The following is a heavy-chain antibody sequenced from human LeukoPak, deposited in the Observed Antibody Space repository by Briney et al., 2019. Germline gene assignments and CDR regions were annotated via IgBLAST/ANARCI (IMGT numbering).Heavy chain of an antibody. D-gene: IGHD3-9*01. J-gene: IGHJ4*02. Sequence: PGGSLRLSCAASGFTLSNYAMYWVRQAPGKGLEWVPAVSGRDDSTFYADSVQGRFTISRDTSKSTLYLQMNSLRVEDTAVYYCAKWGDYDILTGYYDPDYWGQGTLVTVSS. CDR3: AKWGDYDILTGYYDPDY. V-gene: IGHV3-23*01. CDR1: GFTLSNYA. CDR2: VSGRDDST.